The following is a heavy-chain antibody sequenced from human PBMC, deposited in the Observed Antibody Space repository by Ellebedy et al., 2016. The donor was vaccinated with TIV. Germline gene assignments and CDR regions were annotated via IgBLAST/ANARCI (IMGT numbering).Heavy chain of an antibody. J-gene: IGHJ3*02. V-gene: IGHV4-34*01. CDR1: GGSFSGYY. CDR2: INHSGNT. CDR3: ARGRSFEAFDI. Sequence: SETLSLTCAVYGGSFSGYYWSWIRQPPGKGLEWIGEINHSGNTNYNPSLKSRVTISIDTSRNQFSLKLSSVTAADTAVYYCARGRSFEAFDIWGQGTMVTVSS.